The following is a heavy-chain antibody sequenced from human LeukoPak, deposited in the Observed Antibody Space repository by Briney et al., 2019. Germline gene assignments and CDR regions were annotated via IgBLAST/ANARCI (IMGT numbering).Heavy chain of an antibody. CDR2: INSDGSST. D-gene: IGHD3-16*01. J-gene: IGHJ4*02. Sequence: PGGSLRLSCAASGFGISSHWMHWVRQAPGKGLVWVSRINSDGSSTNYADSVKGRFTISRDNAKNTLNLQMNSLRAEDTALYYCVRSGGAGPDYWGQGTLVTVSS. V-gene: IGHV3-74*01. CDR1: GFGISSHW. CDR3: VRSGGAGPDY.